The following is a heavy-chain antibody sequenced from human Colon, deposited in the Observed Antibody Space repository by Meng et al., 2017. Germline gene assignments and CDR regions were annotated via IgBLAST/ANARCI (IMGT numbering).Heavy chain of an antibody. CDR3: ARGRRYCSGGSCSSDWFDP. D-gene: IGHD2-15*01. CDR2: IIPIFGTA. J-gene: IGHJ5*02. V-gene: IGHV1-69*05. Sequence: SVKVSCKASGGTFSTYAISWVRQAPGQGLEWMGWIIPIFGTANYAQKFQGRVTITTDESTSTAYMELSSLRSEDTAVYYCARGRRYCSGGSCSSDWFDPWGQGTLVTVSS. CDR1: GGTFSTYA.